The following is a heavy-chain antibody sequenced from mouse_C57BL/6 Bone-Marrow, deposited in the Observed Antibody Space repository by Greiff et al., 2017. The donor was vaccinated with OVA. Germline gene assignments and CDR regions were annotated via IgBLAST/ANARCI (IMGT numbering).Heavy chain of an antibody. CDR3: AWGVVAVNYYAMDY. J-gene: IGHJ4*01. Sequence: VQLQQSGAELVKPGASVKLSCTASGFNIKDYYMHWVKQRPEQGLEWIGRIDPEDGETKYAPKFKGKATITADTSSNTAYLQLSSLTSEDTAVYYCAWGVVAVNYYAMDYWGQGTSVTVSS. CDR1: GFNIKDYY. V-gene: IGHV14-2*01. CDR2: IDPEDGET. D-gene: IGHD1-1*01.